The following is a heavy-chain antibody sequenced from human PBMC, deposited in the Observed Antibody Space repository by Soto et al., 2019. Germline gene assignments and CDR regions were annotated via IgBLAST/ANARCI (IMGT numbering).Heavy chain of an antibody. CDR1: GYTFTNFY. D-gene: IGHD6-6*01. V-gene: IGHV1-46*01. J-gene: IGHJ5*02. Sequence: QVQLVQSGAEVKEPGASVKISCKGSGYTFTNFYIHWVRQAPGQGLEWMGIVNPNGGSTNYAQNFTGRTTSSGDRYTSTGSMDLGRLGFEDTGVYYSARGLASGDHWGQGTLVTVSS. CDR3: ARGLASGDH. CDR2: VNPNGGST.